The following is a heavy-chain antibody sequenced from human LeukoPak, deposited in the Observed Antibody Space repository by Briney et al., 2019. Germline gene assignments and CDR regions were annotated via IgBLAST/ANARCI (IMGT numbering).Heavy chain of an antibody. CDR2: IRGSGGST. D-gene: IGHD3-9*01. J-gene: IGHJ4*02. V-gene: IGHV3-23*01. CDR3: AKRPYYDILTGPEFDY. Sequence: PGGSLRLSCAASGFTFSSYAMSWVRQAPGKGLEWVSTIRGSGGSTYYADSVTGRFTISRDNSKNTLYLQMNSLRAEDTAVYYCAKRPYYDILTGPEFDYWGQGTLVTVSS. CDR1: GFTFSSYA.